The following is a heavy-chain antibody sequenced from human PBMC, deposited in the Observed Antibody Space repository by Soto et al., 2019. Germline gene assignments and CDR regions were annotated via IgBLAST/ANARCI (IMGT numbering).Heavy chain of an antibody. CDR3: AHTRQWLVPYYFDY. J-gene: IGHJ4*02. CDR1: GFSLSTSGVG. CDR2: IYWDDDK. D-gene: IGHD6-19*01. Sequence: QITLKESGPTLVKPTQTLTLTCTFSGFSLSTSGVGVGWFRQPPGKALEWLALIYWDDDKRYSPSLKSRLTITKDNSKNQVVLTMTNMDPVDTATYYCAHTRQWLVPYYFDYWGQGTLVTVSS. V-gene: IGHV2-5*02.